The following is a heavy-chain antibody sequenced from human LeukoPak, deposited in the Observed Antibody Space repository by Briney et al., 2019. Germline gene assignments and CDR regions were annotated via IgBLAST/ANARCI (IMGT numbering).Heavy chain of an antibody. Sequence: SVKVSCRASRYTFTSYDINCVRQATGQGHEWMGGMNPNSGTTGYAQKSQGRVTITRNSPISTAYMELSSLRSEDTAVYYCAKGVSSWSGYYSPDFDYWGQGTLVTVS. V-gene: IGHV1-8*01. CDR1: RYTFTSYD. D-gene: IGHD3-3*01. CDR3: AKGVSSWSGYYSPDFDY. CDR2: MNPNSGTT. J-gene: IGHJ4*02.